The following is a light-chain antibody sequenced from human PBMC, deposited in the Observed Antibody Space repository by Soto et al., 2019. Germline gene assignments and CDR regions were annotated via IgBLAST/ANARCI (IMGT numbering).Light chain of an antibody. Sequence: EIVLTQSPGTLSLSPGDRATLSCRASQSVSSSYLAWYQQKPGQAPRLLIYGASSRATGIPDTFSGSGSGTDFTLTISRLEPEDFAVYYCQQYGSSPPITCGQGTRLEIK. V-gene: IGKV3-20*01. CDR3: QQYGSSPPIT. J-gene: IGKJ5*01. CDR2: GAS. CDR1: QSVSSSY.